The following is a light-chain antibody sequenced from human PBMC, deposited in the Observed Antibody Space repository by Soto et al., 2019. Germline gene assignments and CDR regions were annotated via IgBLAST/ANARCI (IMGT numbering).Light chain of an antibody. Sequence: QSVLTQPPSASGTPGQSVTISCSGSTSSIGSNSVHWYQHLPGMSPKLLIYNNNQRPSGVPERFSGSKSGTSASLAISGLHSDDESDYYCTAWDDSLTALVFGGGTKLTVL. CDR3: TAWDDSLTALV. CDR2: NNN. V-gene: IGLV1-44*01. J-gene: IGLJ3*02. CDR1: TSSIGSNS.